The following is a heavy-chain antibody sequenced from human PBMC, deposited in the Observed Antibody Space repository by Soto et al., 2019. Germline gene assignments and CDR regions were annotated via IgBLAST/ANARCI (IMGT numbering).Heavy chain of an antibody. Sequence: PGGSLRLSCAASGFTFSSYGIHWVRQAPGKGLEWVSLISYDASNQYYADSVKGRFTISRDNSKNTLYLQMDSLRVEDTAVYYCAKDRGYTYGHPFDYWGQGTLVTVSS. V-gene: IGHV3-30*18. CDR2: ISYDASNQ. J-gene: IGHJ4*02. CDR1: GFTFSSYG. D-gene: IGHD5-18*01. CDR3: AKDRGYTYGHPFDY.